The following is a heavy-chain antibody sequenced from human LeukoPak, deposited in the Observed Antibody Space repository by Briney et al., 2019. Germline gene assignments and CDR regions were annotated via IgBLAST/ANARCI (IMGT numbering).Heavy chain of an antibody. V-gene: IGHV4-34*01. CDR2: INHSGST. D-gene: IGHD2-2*01. J-gene: IGHJ5*02. CDR3: ARGGVLGFFSSPSCYPGFAP. CDR1: GGSFSGYY. Sequence: SETLSLTCAVYGGSFSGYYWSWIRQPPGKGLEWIGEINHSGSTNYNPSLKSRVTISVDTSKNQFSLKLSSVIAADTAVYYCARGGVLGFFSSPSCYPGFAPGAKGTRSTVS.